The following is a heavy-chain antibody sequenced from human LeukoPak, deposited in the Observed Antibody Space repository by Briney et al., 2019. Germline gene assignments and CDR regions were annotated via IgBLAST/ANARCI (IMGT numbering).Heavy chain of an antibody. CDR2: IYYTGST. J-gene: IGHJ5*02. CDR1: GGSVSSGSSY. D-gene: IGHD6-19*01. V-gene: IGHV4-61*01. CDR3: ASTVAGMRFDP. Sequence: PSETLSLTCTVSGGSVSSGSSYWSWIRQPPGKGLEWIGYIYYTGSTNYNPSLKSRVTILVDTSKNQFSLKLYSVTAADTAVYYCASTVAGMRFDPWGQGTLVTVSS.